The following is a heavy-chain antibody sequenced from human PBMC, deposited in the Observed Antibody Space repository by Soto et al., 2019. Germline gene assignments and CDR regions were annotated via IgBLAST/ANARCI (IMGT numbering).Heavy chain of an antibody. CDR3: CWCGSINYYFNQ. V-gene: IGHV3-15*01. D-gene: IGHD2-8*01. J-gene: IGHJ4*02. CDR2: MKSEGSGGTT. CDR1: GLKFSDAW. Sequence: EVQLVESGGELVKTGGSLRLSCTASGLKFSDAWMSWVRQVPGKGLEWVGRMKSEGSGGTTEYAEPVKGRFTITRDDSKNTVYLQMNGLKTEDTAMYYCCWCGSINYYFNQWGQGTLVTVSS.